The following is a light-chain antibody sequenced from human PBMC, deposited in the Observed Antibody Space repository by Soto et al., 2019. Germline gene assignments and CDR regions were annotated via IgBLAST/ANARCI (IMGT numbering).Light chain of an antibody. CDR1: QSVSSGY. CDR2: DAS. Sequence: EIVLTQSPGTLSLSPGERATLSCRASQSVSSGYLAWYQQRPGQPPRLLIYDASSRATGIPDNFSGSGSGTHFTLTISRLGPEDFAVYYCQQYGSSPQTFGQGTKVEIK. V-gene: IGKV3-20*01. J-gene: IGKJ1*01. CDR3: QQYGSSPQT.